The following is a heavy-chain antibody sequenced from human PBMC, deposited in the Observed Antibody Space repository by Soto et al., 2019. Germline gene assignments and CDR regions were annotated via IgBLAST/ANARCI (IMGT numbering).Heavy chain of an antibody. Sequence: HPGGSLRLSCAASGFTFSSYAMSWVRQAPGKGLEWVSARLEWVSAISASGSSTYYADSVKGRFTISRDNSKDTLYVQMNSLRAEVTAVYYCARGSYGDYDYRGQGPLVTVSS. J-gene: IGHJ4*02. CDR2: ISASGSST. CDR3: ARGSYGDYDY. CDR1: GFTFSSYA. V-gene: IGHV3-23*01. D-gene: IGHD4-17*01.